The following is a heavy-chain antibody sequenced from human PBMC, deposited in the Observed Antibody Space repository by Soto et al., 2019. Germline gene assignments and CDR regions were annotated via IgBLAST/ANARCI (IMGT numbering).Heavy chain of an antibody. D-gene: IGHD2-15*01. CDR1: GFIFSGYW. Sequence: EVQLLESGGGLVPPGGSLRLSCAASGFIFSGYWMHWVRQAPGKGLVWVSRIKGDGSGISYADSVKGRFTISRDNVKKTLYLQMNSLRAEDTAVYYCARAICSGGRCFLLDRWGQGTLVTVSS. CDR2: IKGDGSGI. CDR3: ARAICSGGRCFLLDR. J-gene: IGHJ5*02. V-gene: IGHV3-74*01.